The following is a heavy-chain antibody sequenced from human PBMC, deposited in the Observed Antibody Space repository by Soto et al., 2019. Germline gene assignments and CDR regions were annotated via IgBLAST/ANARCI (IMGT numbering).Heavy chain of an antibody. V-gene: IGHV4-31*03. Sequence: QVQLQESGPGLVKPSQTLSLTCTVSGGSISSGGYYWSWIRQHPGKGLEWIGYIYYGGSTYYNPSLKSRVTIPVDTSKNQFPLRLSSVPAAATAVYYCASDKMLLGRAFDIWGQGTMVTVSS. J-gene: IGHJ3*02. CDR2: IYYGGST. CDR1: GGSISSGGYY. CDR3: ASDKMLLGRAFDI. D-gene: IGHD2-21*01.